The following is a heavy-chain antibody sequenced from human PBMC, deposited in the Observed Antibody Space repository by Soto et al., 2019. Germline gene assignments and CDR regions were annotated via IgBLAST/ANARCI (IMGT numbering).Heavy chain of an antibody. CDR2: IYHSGST. V-gene: IGHV4-30-2*01. CDR1: GGSISSGGYS. CDR3: ARWEAAVAGTNYYCMDV. D-gene: IGHD6-19*01. J-gene: IGHJ6*02. Sequence: KPSATLSLTCTVSGGSISSGGYSWNWIRQPPGRGLEWMGYIYHSGSTYYNPSLKSRVTMSIDRFKKQLSLKLTSVTAADTAVYYCARWEAAVAGTNYYCMDVWGQGTTVTVSS.